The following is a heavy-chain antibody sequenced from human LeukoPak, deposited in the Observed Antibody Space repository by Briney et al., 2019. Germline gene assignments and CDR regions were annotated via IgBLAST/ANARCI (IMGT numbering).Heavy chain of an antibody. CDR1: GGPIRSYY. V-gene: IGHV4-59*12. D-gene: IGHD3-3*01. CDR2: IYYSGST. Sequence: SEPLSLTCTVSGGPIRSYYWSWIRQPPGKGLEWIGYIYYSGSTDCNPSLKSRVTIAVVTSKNQFSLKLSSVTAADTAVYYCARDTSKYYDFWSGLWGQGTMVTVSS. CDR3: ARDTSKYYDFWSGL. J-gene: IGHJ3*01.